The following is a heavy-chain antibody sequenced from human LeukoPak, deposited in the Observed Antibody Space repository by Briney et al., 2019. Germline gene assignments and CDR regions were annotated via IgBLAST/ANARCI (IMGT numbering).Heavy chain of an antibody. CDR2: INAGNGNT. D-gene: IGHD6-19*01. J-gene: IGHJ5*02. CDR1: GYTFTSYA. V-gene: IGHV1-3*01. Sequence: ASVKVSCKASGYTFTSYAMHWVRQAPGQRLEWMGWINAGNGNTKYSQKFQGRVTITRDTSASTAYMELSSLRSEDTAVYYCVRGPRPVRTVAGTSGWFDPWGQGNLVTVSS. CDR3: VRGPRPVRTVAGTSGWFDP.